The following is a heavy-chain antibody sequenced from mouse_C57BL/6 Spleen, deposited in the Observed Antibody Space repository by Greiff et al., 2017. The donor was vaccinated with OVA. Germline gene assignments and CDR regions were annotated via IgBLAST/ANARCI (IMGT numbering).Heavy chain of an antibody. CDR3: ARFYYGSSYGYYAMDY. D-gene: IGHD1-1*01. CDR2: ISPRSVNT. CDR1: GYTFTSYG. V-gene: IGHV1-81*01. Sequence: QVQLQQSGAELARPGASVKLSCKASGYTFTSYGISWVKQRTGQGLEWIGEISPRSVNTYYNEKFKGKATLTADKSSSTAYMELRSLTSEDSAVYFCARFYYGSSYGYYAMDYWGQGTSVTVSS. J-gene: IGHJ4*01.